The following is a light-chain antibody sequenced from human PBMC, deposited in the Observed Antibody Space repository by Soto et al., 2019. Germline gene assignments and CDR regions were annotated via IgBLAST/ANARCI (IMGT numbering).Light chain of an antibody. CDR1: QSITTW. Sequence: DIQMSQSPSTLSASVGDRVTITCRASQSITTWLAWYQQKPGKAPKLLIYKATSLQSGVPSRFSGSGSGTEFSLTISSLQPDDFAVYYCQQYNDYQYTFGQGTKPEIK. CDR3: QQYNDYQYT. V-gene: IGKV1-5*03. J-gene: IGKJ2*01. CDR2: KAT.